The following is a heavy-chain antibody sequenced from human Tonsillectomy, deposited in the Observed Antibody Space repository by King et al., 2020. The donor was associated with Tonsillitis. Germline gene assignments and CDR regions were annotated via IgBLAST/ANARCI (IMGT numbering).Heavy chain of an antibody. CDR2: ISSSSSYI. J-gene: IGHJ3*02. CDR3: ARDHSVIVVFGGAFDI. Sequence: VQLVESGGGLVKPGGSLRLSCAASGFTFSSYSMNWVRQAPGKGLEWVSSISSSSSYIYYADSVKGRFTISRDNAKNSLYLQMNSLRAEDTAVYFCARDHSVIVVFGGAFDIWGQGTMVTVSS. D-gene: IGHD3-16*01. CDR1: GFTFSSYS. V-gene: IGHV3-21*06.